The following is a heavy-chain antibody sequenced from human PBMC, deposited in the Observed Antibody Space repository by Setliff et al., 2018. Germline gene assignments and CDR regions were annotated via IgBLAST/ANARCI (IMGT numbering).Heavy chain of an antibody. CDR2: IYPGDSDT. CDR3: ARRYYYDSSGYYYDSADAFDI. CDR1: GYSFTSYW. Sequence: GESLKISCKGSGYSFTSYWVGWVRQMPGKGLEWMGIIYPGDSDTRYSPSFQGQVTSSADKSISTAYLQWSSLKASDTAMYYCARRYYYDSSGYYYDSADAFDIWGQGTMVTVSS. D-gene: IGHD3-22*01. V-gene: IGHV5-51*01. J-gene: IGHJ3*02.